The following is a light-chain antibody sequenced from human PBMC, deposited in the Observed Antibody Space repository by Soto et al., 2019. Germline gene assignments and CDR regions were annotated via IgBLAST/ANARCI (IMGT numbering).Light chain of an antibody. J-gene: IGLJ1*01. V-gene: IGLV2-23*02. Sequence: LTQPASVSGSPGQSITISCTGTSRDIGGYDPVSWYQQHPGTAPKLIIYEVSKRPSGFSPRFSGSKSGNTASLTISGLQAEDEADYYCCSYAGSSDVFGPGTKVTVL. CDR3: CSYAGSSDV. CDR1: SRDIGGYDP. CDR2: EVS.